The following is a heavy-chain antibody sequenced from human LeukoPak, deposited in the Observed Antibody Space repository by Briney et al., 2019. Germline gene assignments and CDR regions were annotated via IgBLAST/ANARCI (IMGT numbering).Heavy chain of an antibody. Sequence: SETLSLTCAVYGGSFTGNYWRWIRQPPGKGLEWIGEINHSGSTKYNPSLKSRVAMSVDASTNQFSLKLSSVTAADTAVYYCASYSSSSGAIDYWGQGTLVTVSS. CDR2: INHSGST. D-gene: IGHD6-6*01. V-gene: IGHV4-34*01. CDR3: ASYSSSSGAIDY. J-gene: IGHJ4*02. CDR1: GGSFTGNY.